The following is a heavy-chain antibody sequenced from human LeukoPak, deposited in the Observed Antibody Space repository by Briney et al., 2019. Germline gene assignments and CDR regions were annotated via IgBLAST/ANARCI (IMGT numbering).Heavy chain of an antibody. J-gene: IGHJ4*02. CDR2: ISSSSSYI. Sequence: PGGSLRLFCAASGFTFSSYSMNWVRQAPGKGLGWVSSISSSSSYIYYADSVKGRFTISRDNAKNSLYLQMNSLRAEDTAVYYCARVSYYDSSGYFDYWGQGTLVTVSS. CDR3: ARVSYYDSSGYFDY. V-gene: IGHV3-21*01. D-gene: IGHD3-22*01. CDR1: GFTFSSYS.